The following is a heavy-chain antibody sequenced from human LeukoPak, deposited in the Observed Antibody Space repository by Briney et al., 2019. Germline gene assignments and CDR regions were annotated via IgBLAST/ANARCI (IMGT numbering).Heavy chain of an antibody. Sequence: PSETLSLTCTVSGGSISSSSYYWGWIRQPPGKGLEWIGSIYYSGSTYYNPSLKSRVTISVDTSKNQFSLKLSSVTAADTAVYYCARHLSGSGSYYYYYYMDVWGKGTTVTISS. V-gene: IGHV4-39*01. D-gene: IGHD3-10*01. CDR1: GGSISSSSYY. J-gene: IGHJ6*03. CDR2: IYYSGST. CDR3: ARHLSGSGSYYYYYYMDV.